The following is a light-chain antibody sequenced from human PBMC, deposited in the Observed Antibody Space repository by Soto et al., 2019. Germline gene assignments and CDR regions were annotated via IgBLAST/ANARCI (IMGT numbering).Light chain of an antibody. CDR1: SSDVGGYNY. Sequence: QSVLTQPASVSGSPGQSITISCTGTSSDVGGYNYVSWYQQHPDKAPKLMIYDVSNRPSGVSNRFSGSKSGNTASLTISGLQAEDEADYYCSSYTSSSTPVFGTGTKLTVL. CDR2: DVS. V-gene: IGLV2-14*01. CDR3: SSYTSSSTPV. J-gene: IGLJ1*01.